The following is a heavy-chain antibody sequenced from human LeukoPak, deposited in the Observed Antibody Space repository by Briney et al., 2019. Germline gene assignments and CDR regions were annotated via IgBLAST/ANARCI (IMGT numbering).Heavy chain of an antibody. Sequence: GESLKISCKGSGYSFTSYWIGWVRQAPGKCLEWMGIIYPGDYDTRYSPPFPGQVTISAVKSITTAYLQWSSLKASDTAMYYCARGGYCSGGSCYLFAWFDPWGQGTLVTVSS. D-gene: IGHD2-15*01. V-gene: IGHV5-51*01. J-gene: IGHJ5*02. CDR3: ARGGYCSGGSCYLFAWFDP. CDR2: IYPGDYDT. CDR1: GYSFTSYW.